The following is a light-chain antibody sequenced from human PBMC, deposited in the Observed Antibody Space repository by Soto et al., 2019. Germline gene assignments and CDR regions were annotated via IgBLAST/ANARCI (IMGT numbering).Light chain of an antibody. Sequence: IQLTQSPSSLSASVGDRVTITCRASQGISSYLAWYQQKPGKAPKLLIYAASTLQSGVPSRFSGSESRTDFTLTISSLQPEDFATYYCQQLNSYLYTFGQGTKLEIK. CDR3: QQLNSYLYT. V-gene: IGKV1-9*01. CDR2: AAS. CDR1: QGISSY. J-gene: IGKJ2*01.